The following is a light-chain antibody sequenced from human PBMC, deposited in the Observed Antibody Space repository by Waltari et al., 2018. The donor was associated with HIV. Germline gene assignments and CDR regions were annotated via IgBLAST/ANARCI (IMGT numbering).Light chain of an antibody. CDR1: QSLLHSDGKTY. J-gene: IGKJ2*01. V-gene: IGKV2D-29*01. Sequence: ILLTQSPVSLSVIPGQPASISCTSSQSLLHSDGKTYLYWYLKRPGQPPQLLMYEVSNRFSGVSERFSGSGSGTNFTLRITRVEAGDVGTYYCMQSLQVLGTFGQGTKLEI. CDR3: MQSLQVLGT. CDR2: EVS.